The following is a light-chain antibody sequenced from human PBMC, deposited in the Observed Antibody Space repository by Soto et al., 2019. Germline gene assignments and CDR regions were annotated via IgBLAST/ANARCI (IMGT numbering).Light chain of an antibody. CDR1: SSDIGRYNYNY. CDR2: EVN. Sequence: QSALTQPASVSGSPGQSITISCTGTSSDIGRYNYNYVSWYQQHPGKAPKLIIYEVNNRPSGVSDRFSGSKSVNTTSLTISGLQADDEAYYHCSSYTTSTTLVFGGGTKLTVL. CDR3: SSYTTSTTLV. V-gene: IGLV2-14*01. J-gene: IGLJ2*01.